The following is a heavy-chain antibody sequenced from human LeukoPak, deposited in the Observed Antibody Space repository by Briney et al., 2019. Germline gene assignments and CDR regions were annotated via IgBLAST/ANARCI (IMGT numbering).Heavy chain of an antibody. D-gene: IGHD3-10*01. V-gene: IGHV3-74*01. CDR1: GFTLSNYW. CDR3: TRGYDDSGDY. J-gene: IGHJ4*02. CDR2: INSDGSTT. Sequence: GGSLRLSCAASGFTLSNYWMYWVRQAPGKGLVWVSRINSDGSTTNYADSVRGRFTISRDNAKNTLYLEMKSLRVEDTAVYYCTRGYDDSGDYWGQGTLVTVSS.